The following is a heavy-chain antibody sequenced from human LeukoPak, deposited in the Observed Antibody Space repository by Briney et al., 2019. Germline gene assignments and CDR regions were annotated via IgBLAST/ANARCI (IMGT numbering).Heavy chain of an antibody. CDR1: GGSVSSGSYY. V-gene: IGHV4-61*01. D-gene: IGHD2-15*01. J-gene: IGHJ4*02. CDR3: ARVVAATTYYFDY. CDR2: IYYSGST. Sequence: PSETLSLTCTVSGGSVSSGSYYWSWIRQPPGKGLEWIGYIYYSGSTNYNPSLKSRVTISVGTSKNQFSLKLSSVTAADTAVYYCARVVAATTYYFDYWGQGTLVTVSS.